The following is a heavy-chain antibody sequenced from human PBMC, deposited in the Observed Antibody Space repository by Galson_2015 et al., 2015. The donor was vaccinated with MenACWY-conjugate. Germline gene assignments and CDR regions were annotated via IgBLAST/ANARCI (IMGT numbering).Heavy chain of an antibody. D-gene: IGHD3-10*01. J-gene: IGHJ3*02. CDR3: ARMVRGVINNAFDI. Sequence: PALVKPTQTLTLTCTFSGFSLSTSGMCVSWIRQPPGKALEWLALIDLDDDKYYSTSLKTRLTISKDTSKNQVVLTMTNMDPVDTATYYCARMVRGVINNAFDIWGQGTMVTVSS. CDR2: IDLDDDK. V-gene: IGHV2-70*01. CDR1: GFSLSTSGMC.